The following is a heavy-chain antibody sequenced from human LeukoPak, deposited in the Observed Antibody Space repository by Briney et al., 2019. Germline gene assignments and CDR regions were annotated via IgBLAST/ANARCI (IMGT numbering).Heavy chain of an antibody. Sequence: GASVKVSCKVSGYTLTELSMHWVRQAPGKGLEWMGGFDPEDGETIYAQKFQGRVTMTEDTSTDTAYMELSSLRSEDTAVYYCATREFTVAGGERYYYFDYWGQGTLVTVSS. CDR2: FDPEDGET. D-gene: IGHD6-19*01. V-gene: IGHV1-24*01. J-gene: IGHJ4*02. CDR1: GYTLTELS. CDR3: ATREFTVAGGERYYYFDY.